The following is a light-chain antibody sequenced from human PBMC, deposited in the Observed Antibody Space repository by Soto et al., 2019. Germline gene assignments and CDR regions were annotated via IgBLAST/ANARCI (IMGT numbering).Light chain of an antibody. V-gene: IGKV3-20*01. Sequence: ETVLTQSPGTVSLSPGESATLSCRPGQMVAKSNLAWFHHKPGQAPRPLIYDASSRATGIPDRFSGSGSGTDFTLTVSRLEPEDFAVYYCQQYADSPLTFGGGTKVEIK. CDR2: DAS. CDR1: QMVAKSN. J-gene: IGKJ4*01. CDR3: QQYADSPLT.